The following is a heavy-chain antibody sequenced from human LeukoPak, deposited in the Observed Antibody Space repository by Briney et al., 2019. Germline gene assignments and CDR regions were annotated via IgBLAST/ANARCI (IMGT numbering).Heavy chain of an antibody. D-gene: IGHD2-2*01. CDR3: ARDCSSTSCYPPGVY. Sequence: GGSLRLSCAASGFTFSSYSMNWVRQAPGKGLEWVSSISRSSSYIYYADSVKGRFTISRDNAKNSLYLQMNSLRAEDTAVYYCARDCSSTSCYPPGVYWGQGTLVTVSS. CDR2: ISRSSSYI. CDR1: GFTFSSYS. J-gene: IGHJ4*02. V-gene: IGHV3-21*01.